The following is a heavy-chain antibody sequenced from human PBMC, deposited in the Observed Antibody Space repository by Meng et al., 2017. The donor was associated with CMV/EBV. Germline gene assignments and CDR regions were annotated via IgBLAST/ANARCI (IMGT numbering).Heavy chain of an antibody. J-gene: IGHJ4*02. CDR1: SYSISSGYY. CDR2: IYHSGST. Sequence: SETLSLTCTVSSYSISSGYYWGWIRQPPGKGLEWIGSIYHSGSTYYNPSLKSRVTISVDTSKNQFSLKLSSVTAADTAVYYCASLIAARERNDYWGQGTLVTVSS. D-gene: IGHD6-6*01. V-gene: IGHV4-38-2*02. CDR3: ASLIAARERNDY.